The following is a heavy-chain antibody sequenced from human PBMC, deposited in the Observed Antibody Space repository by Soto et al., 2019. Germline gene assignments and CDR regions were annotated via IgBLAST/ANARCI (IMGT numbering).Heavy chain of an antibody. J-gene: IGHJ2*01. V-gene: IGHV3-48*02. CDR1: GFSFSSYA. CDR2: ITSDGATK. D-gene: IGHD2-2*01. Sequence: PVGSLRLSCAASGFSFSSYAMNWVRQAPGKGLEWLSFITSDGATKYYADSVRGRFTISRDTARNTLYLQMNSLRDEDTAVYYCARVYVVPSSTGYFDLWGRGTLVTVS. CDR3: ARVYVVPSSTGYFDL.